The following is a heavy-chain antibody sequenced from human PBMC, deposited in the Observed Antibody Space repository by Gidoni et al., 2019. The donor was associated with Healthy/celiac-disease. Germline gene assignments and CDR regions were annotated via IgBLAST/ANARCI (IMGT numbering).Heavy chain of an antibody. CDR1: GYSISSGYY. V-gene: IGHV4-38-2*01. Sequence: TCAVSGYSISSGYYWGWIRQPPGKGLEWIGSIYHSGSTYYNPSLKSRVTISVDTSKNQFSLKLSSVTAADTAVYYCARGGSGYYFLLTVWGQGTLVTVSS. D-gene: IGHD3-22*01. J-gene: IGHJ4*02. CDR2: IYHSGST. CDR3: ARGGSGYYFLLTV.